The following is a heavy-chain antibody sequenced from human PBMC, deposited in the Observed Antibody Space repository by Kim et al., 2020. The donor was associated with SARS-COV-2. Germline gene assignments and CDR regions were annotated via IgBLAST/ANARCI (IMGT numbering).Heavy chain of an antibody. Sequence: IYYADSVKGRFTISRDNAKNPLYLQMNSLRAEVTAVYYCARQDPARPSDYWGQGTLVTVSS. D-gene: IGHD6-6*01. CDR3: ARQDPARPSDY. CDR2: I. J-gene: IGHJ4*02. V-gene: IGHV3-21*01.